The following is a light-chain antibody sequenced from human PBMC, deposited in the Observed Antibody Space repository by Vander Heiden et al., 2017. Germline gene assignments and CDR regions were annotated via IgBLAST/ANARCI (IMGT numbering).Light chain of an antibody. J-gene: IGKJ4*01. CDR3: QQFHTSPLT. CDR2: WAS. V-gene: IGKV4-1*01. Sequence: DIVMTQSPDSLAVSLRERATINCKARQSVFDSSTNKNYLAWYQQKPGQPPKLLISWASTRESGVPERFSGSGSGTDFTLTIRSLQAEDVAVYYCQQFHTSPLTFGGGTKVEMK. CDR1: QSVFDSSTNKNY.